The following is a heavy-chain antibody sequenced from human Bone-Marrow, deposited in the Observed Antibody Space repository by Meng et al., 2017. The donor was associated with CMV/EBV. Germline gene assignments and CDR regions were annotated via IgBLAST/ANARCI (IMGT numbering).Heavy chain of an antibody. CDR2: ITSSGATI. V-gene: IGHV3-48*03. CDR3: ARERVGWELTYYYYYGMDV. D-gene: IGHD1-26*01. CDR1: GFTFSSYA. J-gene: IGHJ6*02. Sequence: GESLKISCAASGFTFSSYAMTWVRQAPGKGLEWVSYITSSGATIYYADSVKGRFTISRDNAKNSLYLQMNSLRAEDTAVYYCARERVGWELTYYYYYGMDVWGQGTTVTVSS.